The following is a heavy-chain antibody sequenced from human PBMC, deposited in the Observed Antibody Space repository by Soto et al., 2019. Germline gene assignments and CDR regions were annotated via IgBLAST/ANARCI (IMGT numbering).Heavy chain of an antibody. CDR1: GDSINSTSYY. J-gene: IGHJ4*02. Sequence: KASETLSLTCIVSGDSINSTSYYWGWIRQPPGQGLEWIASIYFSGSTYNNPSLKSRLTVSVDTSKSQSSLKLSSVTAADTALYYCARQRIVAAGTFVDYWGQGSLVTVSS. D-gene: IGHD6-13*01. V-gene: IGHV4-39*01. CDR2: IYFSGST. CDR3: ARQRIVAAGTFVDY.